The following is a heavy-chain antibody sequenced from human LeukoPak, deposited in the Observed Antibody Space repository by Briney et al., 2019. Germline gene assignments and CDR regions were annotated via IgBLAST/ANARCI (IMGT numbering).Heavy chain of an antibody. CDR3: ARAADLTRGDAFDI. CDR2: MNPNSGNT. CDR1: GYTFTSYD. Sequence: ASVKVSCKASGYTFTSYDINWVRQATGQGLEWMGWMNPNSGNTGCAQKFQGRVTMTRDTSISTAYMELSRLRSDDTAVYYCARAADLTRGDAFDIWGQGTMVTVSS. V-gene: IGHV1-8*01. D-gene: IGHD3/OR15-3a*01. J-gene: IGHJ3*02.